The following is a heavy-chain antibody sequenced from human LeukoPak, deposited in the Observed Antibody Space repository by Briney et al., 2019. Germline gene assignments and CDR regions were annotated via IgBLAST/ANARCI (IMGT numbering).Heavy chain of an antibody. CDR3: AGDPSYYDSSGYLN. V-gene: IGHV3-30-3*01. CDR1: GFTFSSYA. CDR2: ISYDGSNK. Sequence: GRSLRLSCAASGFTFSSYAMHWVRQAPGKGLEWVAVISYDGSNKYYADSVKGRFTISRDNSKNTLYLQMNSLRAEDTAAYYCAGDPSYYDSSGYLNWGQGTLVTVSS. D-gene: IGHD3-22*01. J-gene: IGHJ4*02.